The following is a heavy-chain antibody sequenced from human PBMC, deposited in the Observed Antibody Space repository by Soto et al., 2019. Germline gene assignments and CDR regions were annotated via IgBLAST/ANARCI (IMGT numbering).Heavy chain of an antibody. V-gene: IGHV4-61*01. CDR2: IYYSGST. CDR1: GGSVSSGSYY. CDR3: ARDIAAAGSYYGMDV. J-gene: IGHJ6*02. D-gene: IGHD6-13*01. Sequence: ETLSLTCTVSGGSVSSGSYYWSWIRQPPGKGLEWIGYIYYSGSTNYNPSLKSRVTISVDTSKNQFSLKLSSVTAADTAVYYCARDIAAAGSYYGMDVWGQGTTVTVSS.